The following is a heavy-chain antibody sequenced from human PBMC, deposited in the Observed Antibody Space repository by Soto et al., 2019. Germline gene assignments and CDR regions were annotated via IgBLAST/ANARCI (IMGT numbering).Heavy chain of an antibody. CDR2: ISGSGGST. V-gene: IGHV3-23*01. J-gene: IGHJ5*02. CDR1: GFTFSSYA. Sequence: GGSLRLSCAASGFTFSSYAMSWVRQAPGKGLEWVSAISGSGGSTYYADSVKGRFTISRDNSKNTLYLQMNSLRAEDTAVYYCAKDWRPQLLWFGSAGFDPWGQGTLVTVSS. D-gene: IGHD3-10*01. CDR3: AKDWRPQLLWFGSAGFDP.